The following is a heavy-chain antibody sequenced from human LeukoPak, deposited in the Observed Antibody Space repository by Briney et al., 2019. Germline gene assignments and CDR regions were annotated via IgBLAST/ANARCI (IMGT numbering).Heavy chain of an antibody. J-gene: IGHJ6*03. Sequence: PSETLSLTCTVSGGSISSSSYYWGWIRQPPGKGLEWIGSFYYSGSTYYNPSLKSRVTISVDPSKNQFSLKLSSVTAADTAVYYCARHSGYSYGYAYYYYYMDVWGKGTTVTVSS. D-gene: IGHD5-18*01. V-gene: IGHV4-39*01. CDR1: GGSISSSSYY. CDR2: FYYSGST. CDR3: ARHSGYSYGYAYYYYYMDV.